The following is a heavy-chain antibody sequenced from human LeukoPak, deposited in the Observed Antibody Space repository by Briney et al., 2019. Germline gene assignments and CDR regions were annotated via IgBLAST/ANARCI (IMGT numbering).Heavy chain of an antibody. D-gene: IGHD3-22*01. J-gene: IGHJ4*02. V-gene: IGHV3-23*01. Sequence: GGSLRLSCAASGFTFSSYSMSWVRQAPGKGLEWVSAISGSGGSTYYADSVKGRFTISRDNSKNTLYLQMNSLRAEDTAVYYCAKDRPVTYYYDSSGYPLDYWGQGTLVTVSS. CDR2: ISGSGGST. CDR3: AKDRPVTYYYDSSGYPLDY. CDR1: GFTFSSYS.